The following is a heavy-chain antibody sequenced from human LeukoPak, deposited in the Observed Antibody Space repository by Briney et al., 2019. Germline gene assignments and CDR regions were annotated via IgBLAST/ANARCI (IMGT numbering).Heavy chain of an antibody. V-gene: IGHV4-34*01. Sequence: PSETLSLTCAVYGGSLSTYDWSWIRQTPGKGLEWIGKIGYGGNTNYNPSLKGRFTISVESSRNQVSLKLTSLTAADTAVYYCARGPSAGYGAWFGPWGQGTLVTVSP. CDR3: ARGPSAGYGAWFGP. CDR2: IGYGGNT. CDR1: GGSLSTYD. J-gene: IGHJ5*02. D-gene: IGHD3-16*01.